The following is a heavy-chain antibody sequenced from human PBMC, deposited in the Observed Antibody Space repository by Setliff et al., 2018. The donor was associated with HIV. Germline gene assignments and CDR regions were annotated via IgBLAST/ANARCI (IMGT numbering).Heavy chain of an antibody. V-gene: IGHV1-3*01. J-gene: IGHJ4*02. CDR2: INAGNGNR. CDR3: ARVGNNRLQFFDH. Sequence: GASVKVSCKTSGYTFSRYGFSWVRQAPGQRPEWMARINAGNGNREYSPKFQGRVTITADTSASTMYMELSSLRSEDTAVYYCARVGNNRLQFFDHWGQGTLVTVSS. D-gene: IGHD5-12*01. CDR1: GYTFSRYG.